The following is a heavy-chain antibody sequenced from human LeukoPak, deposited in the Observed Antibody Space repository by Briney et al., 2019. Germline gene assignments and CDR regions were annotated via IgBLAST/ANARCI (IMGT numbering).Heavy chain of an antibody. CDR2: INHSGST. J-gene: IGHJ3*02. Sequence: PSETLSLTCAVYGGSFSGYYWSWIRQPPGKGLEWIGEINHSGSTNYNPSLKSRVTISVDTSKNQFSLKLSSVTAADTAVYYCARPLYSVIIHAFDIWGQGTMVTVSS. CDR3: ARPLYSVIIHAFDI. V-gene: IGHV4-34*01. D-gene: IGHD3-3*01. CDR1: GGSFSGYY.